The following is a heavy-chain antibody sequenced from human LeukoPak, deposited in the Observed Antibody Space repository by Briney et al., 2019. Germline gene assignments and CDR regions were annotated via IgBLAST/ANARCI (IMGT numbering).Heavy chain of an antibody. J-gene: IGHJ4*02. Sequence: PGGSLRLSCAASGFTFSDYYMSWIRQAPGKGLEWVSYISSSGSTIYYADSVKGRFTISRDNSKNTLYLQMNSLRAEDTAVYYCAKDPHPYDSHLFVDYWGQGTLVTVSS. CDR1: GFTFSDYY. CDR2: ISSSGSTI. V-gene: IGHV3-11*01. CDR3: AKDPHPYDSHLFVDY. D-gene: IGHD3-22*01.